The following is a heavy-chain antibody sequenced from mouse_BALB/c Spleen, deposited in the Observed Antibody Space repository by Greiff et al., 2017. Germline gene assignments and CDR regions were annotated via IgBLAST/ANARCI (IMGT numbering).Heavy chain of an antibody. Sequence: VQLVESGPGLVAPSQSLSITCTVSGFSLTSYGVHWVRQPPGKGLEWLGVIWAGGSTNYNSALMSRLSISKDNSKSQVFLKMNSLQTDDTAMYYCARGTWLGLGNYFDYWGQGTTLTVSS. CDR2: IWAGGST. CDR1: GFSLTSYG. V-gene: IGHV2-9*02. CDR3: ARGTWLGLGNYFDY. J-gene: IGHJ2*01. D-gene: IGHD4-1*01.